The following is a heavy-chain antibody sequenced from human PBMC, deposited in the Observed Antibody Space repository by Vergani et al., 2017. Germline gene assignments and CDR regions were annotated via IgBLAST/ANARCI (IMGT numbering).Heavy chain of an antibody. CDR2: INHSGST. V-gene: IGHV4-34*01. J-gene: IGHJ5*02. CDR3: ARQKRIAAAGTANWFDP. D-gene: IGHD6-13*01. Sequence: QVQLQQWGAGLLKPSETLSLTCAVYGGSFSGYYWSWIRQPPGKGLEWIGEINHSGSTNYNPSLKSRVTISVDTSKNQFSLKLSSVTAADTAVYYCARQKRIAAAGTANWFDPWGQGTLVTVSS. CDR1: GGSFSGYY.